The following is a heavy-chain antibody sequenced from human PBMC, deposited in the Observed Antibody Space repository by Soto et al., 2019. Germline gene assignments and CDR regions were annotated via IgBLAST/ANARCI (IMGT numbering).Heavy chain of an antibody. D-gene: IGHD5-12*01. CDR2: IWYDGSTK. V-gene: IGHV3-33*01. J-gene: IGHJ4*02. CDR3: ARDWGVEMATSSFDY. Sequence: GGSLRLSCAASGFTFSSYGMHRVRQAPGKGLEWVAVIWYDGSTKYYADPVKGRFTISRDNSKNTVYLQMNSLRAEDTAVYYCARDWGVEMATSSFDYWGQGTLVTVSS. CDR1: GFTFSSYG.